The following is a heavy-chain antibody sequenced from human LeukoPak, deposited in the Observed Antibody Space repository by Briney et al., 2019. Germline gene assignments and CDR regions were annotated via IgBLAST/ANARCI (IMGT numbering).Heavy chain of an antibody. J-gene: IGHJ4*02. D-gene: IGHD3-22*01. V-gene: IGHV3-15*01. CDR2: IKSKTDGGTT. CDR3: TRVYYYDSSGLLPNL. CDR1: GFTFSNAW. Sequence: GGSLRLSCAASGFTFSNAWMSWVRQAPGKGLEWVGRIKSKTDGGTTDYAAPVKGRFTISRDDSKNTLYLQMNSLKTEDTAVYYCTRVYYYDSSGLLPNLWGQGTLVTVSS.